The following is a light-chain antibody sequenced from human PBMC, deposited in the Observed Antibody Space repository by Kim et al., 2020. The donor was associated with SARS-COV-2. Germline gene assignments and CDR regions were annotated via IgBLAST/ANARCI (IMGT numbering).Light chain of an antibody. Sequence: GETVTISCTRSSGSIASNYVQWYQQRPRSAPTTVIYEDNQRPSGVPVRFSGSIDCSSNSASLTISGLKTEDEADYYCQSYDSSSWVFGGGTQLTVL. J-gene: IGLJ3*02. CDR1: SGSIASNY. CDR2: EDN. CDR3: QSYDSSSWV. V-gene: IGLV6-57*03.